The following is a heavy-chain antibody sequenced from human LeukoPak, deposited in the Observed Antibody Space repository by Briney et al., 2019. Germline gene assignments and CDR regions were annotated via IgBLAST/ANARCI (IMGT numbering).Heavy chain of an antibody. CDR1: GFTFSTYE. V-gene: IGHV3-48*03. CDR3: ARDLSPVVRASPMGY. J-gene: IGHJ4*02. CDR2: ITSSGSAK. Sequence: GGSLRLSCAASGFTFSTYEMNWVRQAPGQGLEWLSYITSSGSAKYHADSVKGRFTISSDTSKNTLYLQMNSLRAEDTAVYYCARDLSPVVRASPMGYWGQGTLVTVSS. D-gene: IGHD3-10*01.